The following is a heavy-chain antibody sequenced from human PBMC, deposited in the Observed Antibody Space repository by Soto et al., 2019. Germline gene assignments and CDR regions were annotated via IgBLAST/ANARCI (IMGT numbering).Heavy chain of an antibody. D-gene: IGHD2-21*02. CDR1: GGSISSGDYY. J-gene: IGHJ6*02. Sequence: SETLSLTCTVSGGSISSGDYYWSWIRQPPGKGLEWIGYIYYSGSTYYNPSLKSRVTISVDTSKNQFSLKLSSVTAADTAAYYCARAPNLYCGGDCYSSSYYYYYYGMDVWGQGTTVTVSS. V-gene: IGHV4-30-4*01. CDR2: IYYSGST. CDR3: ARAPNLYCGGDCYSSSYYYYYYGMDV.